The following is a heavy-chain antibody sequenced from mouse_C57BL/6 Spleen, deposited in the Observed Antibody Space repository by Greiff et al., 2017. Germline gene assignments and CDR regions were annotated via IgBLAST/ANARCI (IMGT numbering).Heavy chain of an antibody. J-gene: IGHJ4*01. V-gene: IGHV5-17*01. CDR3: ASRLYYGSSYGAMDY. Sequence: EVKLVESGGGLVKPGGSLKLSCAASGFTFSDYGMHWVRQAPEKGLEWVAYISSGSSTIYYADTVKGRFTISRDNAKNTLFLQMTRLRSEDTAMYYWASRLYYGSSYGAMDYWGQGTSVTVSS. CDR2: ISSGSSTI. D-gene: IGHD1-1*01. CDR1: GFTFSDYG.